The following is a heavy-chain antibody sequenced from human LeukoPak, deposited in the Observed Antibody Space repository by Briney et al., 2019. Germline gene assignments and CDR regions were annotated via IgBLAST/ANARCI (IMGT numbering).Heavy chain of an antibody. CDR1: GYTFTGYY. CDR3: ARQPWGSGPGHMDV. Sequence: ASVKVSCKASGYTFTGYYMHWVRQAPGQGLEWMGWINPNSGGTNYAQKFQGRVTMTRDTSISTAYMELSRLRSDDTAVYYCARQPWGSGPGHMDVWGKGTTVTVSS. CDR2: INPNSGGT. V-gene: IGHV1-2*02. D-gene: IGHD3-16*01. J-gene: IGHJ6*03.